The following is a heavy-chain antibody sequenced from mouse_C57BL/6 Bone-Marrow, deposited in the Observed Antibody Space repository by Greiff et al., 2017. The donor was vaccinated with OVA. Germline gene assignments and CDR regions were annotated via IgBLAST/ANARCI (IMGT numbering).Heavy chain of an antibody. J-gene: IGHJ1*03. Sequence: QVQLQQSGAELVRPGTSVKVSCKASGYAFTNYLIEWVKQRPGQGLEWIGVINPGSGGTNYNEKFKGKATLTADKSSSTAYMQLSSLTSEDSADYFCARDYSNYVWYCDVWGTGTTVTVSS. CDR2: INPGSGGT. D-gene: IGHD2-5*01. CDR1: GYAFTNYL. V-gene: IGHV1-54*01. CDR3: ARDYSNYVWYCDV.